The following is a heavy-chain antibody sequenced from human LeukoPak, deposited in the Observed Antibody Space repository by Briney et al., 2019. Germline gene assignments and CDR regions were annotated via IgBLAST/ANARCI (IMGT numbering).Heavy chain of an antibody. CDR3: ARDCSSTSCHPLSAFDI. D-gene: IGHD2-2*01. CDR2: ISYDGSNK. V-gene: IGHV3-30*03. CDR1: GFTFSSYG. Sequence: GGSLRLSCAASGFTFSSYGMHWVRQAPGKGLEWVAVISYDGSNKYYADSVKGRFTISRDNSKNTLYLQMNSLRAEDTAVYYCARDCSSTSCHPLSAFDIWGQGTMVTVSS. J-gene: IGHJ3*02.